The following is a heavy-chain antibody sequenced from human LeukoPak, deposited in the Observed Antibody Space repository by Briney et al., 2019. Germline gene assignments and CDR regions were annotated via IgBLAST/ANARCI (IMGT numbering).Heavy chain of an antibody. CDR3: ARAGYCSSTSCYHVDY. CDR2: FDPEDGET. CDR1: GYTLTELS. D-gene: IGHD2-2*01. V-gene: IGHV1-24*01. Sequence: ASVKVSCKVSGYTLTELSMHWVRQAPGKGLEWMGGFDPEDGETIYAQKFQGRVTMTEDTSTDTAYMELSSLRSEDTAVYYCARAGYCSSTSCYHVDYWGQGTLVTVSS. J-gene: IGHJ4*02.